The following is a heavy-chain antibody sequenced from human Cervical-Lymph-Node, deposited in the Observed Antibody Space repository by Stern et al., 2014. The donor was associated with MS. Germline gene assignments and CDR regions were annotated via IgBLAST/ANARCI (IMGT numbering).Heavy chain of an antibody. V-gene: IGHV3-33*01. CDR2: IWYDGSNK. J-gene: IGHJ4*02. CDR3: ASNSQAYCGGDCYFGY. Sequence: VQLVESGGGVVQPGRSLRLSCAASGFTFSSYGMHWVRQAPGKGLARVAVIWYDGSNKYYADSVKGRFTISRDNSKNTLYLQMNSLRAEDTAVYYCASNSQAYCGGDCYFGYWGQGTLVTVSS. D-gene: IGHD2-21*02. CDR1: GFTFSSYG.